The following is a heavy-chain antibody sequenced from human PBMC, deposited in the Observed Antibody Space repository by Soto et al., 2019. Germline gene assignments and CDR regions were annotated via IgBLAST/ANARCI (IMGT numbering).Heavy chain of an antibody. CDR1: GGSINSGGYC. CDR2: ISYGGST. D-gene: IGHD5-18*01. J-gene: IGHJ4*02. V-gene: IGHV4-31*03. CDR3: SRGILV. Sequence: QVQLQESGPGLVKPSQTLSLTCTVFGGSINSGGYCWSWIRQHPGKGLDWIGCISYGGSTSYNPSLKSRVTISVDTSKNQFSLKLTSVTAADTAVYYCSRGILVWGQGALSTVSS.